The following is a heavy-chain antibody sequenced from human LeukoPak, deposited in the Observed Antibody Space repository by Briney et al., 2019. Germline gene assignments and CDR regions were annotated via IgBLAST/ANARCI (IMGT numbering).Heavy chain of an antibody. CDR3: ARDGHYYDGSGYFPHFGDY. J-gene: IGHJ4*02. V-gene: IGHV3-30-3*01. CDR2: ISYDGSNK. Sequence: GGSLRLSCAASGFTFSSYAMHWVRQAPGKGLEWVAVISYDGSNKYYADSVKGRFTISRDNSKNTLYLQMNSLRAEDTAVYYCARDGHYYDGSGYFPHFGDYWGQGTLVTVSS. D-gene: IGHD3-22*01. CDR1: GFTFSSYA.